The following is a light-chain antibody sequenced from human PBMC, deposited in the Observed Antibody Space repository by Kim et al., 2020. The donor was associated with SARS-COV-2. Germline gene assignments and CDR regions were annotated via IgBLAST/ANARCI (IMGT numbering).Light chain of an antibody. Sequence: SPGERAPPSCRARQSVSSNYLAWYQQKPGQAPRLLIYGASSRATGIPDRFSGNGSGTDFTLIISRLEPEDFTVYYCQQYGSSPRTFGQGTKVDIK. V-gene: IGKV3-20*01. CDR3: QQYGSSPRT. CDR1: QSVSSNY. J-gene: IGKJ1*01. CDR2: GAS.